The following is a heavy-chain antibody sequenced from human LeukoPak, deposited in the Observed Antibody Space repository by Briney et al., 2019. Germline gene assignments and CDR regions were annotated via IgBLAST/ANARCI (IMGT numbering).Heavy chain of an antibody. CDR1: GFTFSSYA. CDR3: AGSKERNRAYSNYAYYYYYMDV. J-gene: IGHJ6*03. Sequence: GGSLRLSCAASGFTFSSYAMHWVRQAPGKGLEWVAVISYDGSNKYYADSVKGRFTISRDNSKNTLYLQMNSLRAEDTAVYYCAGSKERNRAYSNYAYYYYYMDVWGKGTTVTVSS. D-gene: IGHD4-11*01. V-gene: IGHV3-30*04. CDR2: ISYDGSNK.